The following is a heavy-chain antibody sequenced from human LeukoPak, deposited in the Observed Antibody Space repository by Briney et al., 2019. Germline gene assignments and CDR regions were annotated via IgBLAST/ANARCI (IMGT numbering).Heavy chain of an antibody. CDR1: GGSFSGYY. J-gene: IGHJ4*02. D-gene: IGHD2-8*01. CDR2: INHSGST. CDR3: ARELGYCTNGVCYTGGYFDY. Sequence: SETLSLTCAVYGGSFSGYYWSWIRQPPGKGLKWIGEINHSGSTNYNPSLKSRVTMSVDTSKNQFSLKLSSVTAADTAVYYCARELGYCTNGVCYTGGYFDYWGQGTLVTVSS. V-gene: IGHV4-34*01.